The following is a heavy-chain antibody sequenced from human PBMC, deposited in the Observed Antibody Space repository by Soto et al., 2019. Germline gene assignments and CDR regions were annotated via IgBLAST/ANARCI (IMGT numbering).Heavy chain of an antibody. J-gene: IGHJ4*02. D-gene: IGHD6-13*01. CDR3: ARGRVLAAAGYYFDY. V-gene: IGHV3-53*01. CDR2: IYSGGST. CDR1: GFTVSSNY. Sequence: GGSLRLSCAASGFTVSSNYMSWVRQAPGKGLEWVSVIYSGGSTYYADSVKGRFTISRDNSKNTLYLQMNSLRAEDTAVYYCARGRVLAAAGYYFDYWGQGTLVTVSS.